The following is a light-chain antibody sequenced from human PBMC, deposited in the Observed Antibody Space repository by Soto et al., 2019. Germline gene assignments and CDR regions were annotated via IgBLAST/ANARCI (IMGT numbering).Light chain of an antibody. CDR1: SSDVGGYNY. J-gene: IGLJ2*01. CDR2: DVS. V-gene: IGLV2-14*04. Sequence: TETSSDVGGYNYVSWYQQHPGKAPQLMIYDVSNRPSGVSNRFSGSKSGNTASLTISGLQAEDDADYYCSSYTSRSTPDVVFGGWPK. CDR3: SSYTSRSTPDVV.